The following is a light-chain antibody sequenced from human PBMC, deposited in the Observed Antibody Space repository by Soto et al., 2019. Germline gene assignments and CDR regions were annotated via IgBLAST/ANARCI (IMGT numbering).Light chain of an antibody. CDR1: QSVASY. J-gene: IGKJ4*01. CDR3: QQRGNWPGT. CDR2: DAS. V-gene: IGKV3-11*01. Sequence: EIVLTQSPATLSLSPGESATLSCRASQSVASYLAWYQQKPGRTPRLLIYDASNRAPGIPARLSGSGFATDFTLTISSLEPEDFAVYYCQQRGNWPGTFGGGTKVEIK.